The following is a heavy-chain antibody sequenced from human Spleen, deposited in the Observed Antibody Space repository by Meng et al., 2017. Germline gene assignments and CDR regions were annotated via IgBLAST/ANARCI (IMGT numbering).Heavy chain of an antibody. CDR3: ARGPTTMAHDFDY. Sequence: QGQLKQLGAGLLKPSESLSLTCVVSGGSFSDYYWGWIRQPPGKGLEWIGEINHSGSTNYNPSLESRATISVDTSQNNLSLKLSSVTAADSAVYYCARGPTTMAHDFDYWGQGTLVTVSS. CDR2: INHSGST. V-gene: IGHV4-34*01. D-gene: IGHD4-11*01. J-gene: IGHJ4*02. CDR1: GGSFSDYY.